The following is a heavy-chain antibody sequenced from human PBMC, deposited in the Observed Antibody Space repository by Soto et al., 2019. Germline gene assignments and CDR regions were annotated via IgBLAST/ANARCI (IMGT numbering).Heavy chain of an antibody. CDR2: IVVGSGNT. D-gene: IGHD1-7*01. Sequence: ASVKVSCKASGFTFTSSAMQWVRQARGQRLEWIGWIVVGSGNTNYAQKFQERVTITRDMSTSTAYMELSSLRSEDTAVYYCAALELELLYAFDIWGQGTMVTVSS. J-gene: IGHJ3*02. CDR1: GFTFTSSA. V-gene: IGHV1-58*02. CDR3: AALELELLYAFDI.